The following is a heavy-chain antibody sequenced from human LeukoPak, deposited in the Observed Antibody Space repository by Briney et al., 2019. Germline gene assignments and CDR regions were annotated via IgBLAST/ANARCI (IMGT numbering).Heavy chain of an antibody. V-gene: IGHV4-38-2*02. CDR1: GYSISSGYY. J-gene: IGHJ3*02. CDR2: IYHSGST. D-gene: IGHD3-22*01. CDR3: ARAPYYYDSSGDDAFDI. Sequence: SETLSLTCTVSGYSISSGYYWGRIRQPPGKGLEWIGSIYHSGSTNYNPSLKSRVTISVDRSKNQFSLKLSSVTAADTAVYYCARAPYYYDSSGDDAFDIWGQGTMVTVSS.